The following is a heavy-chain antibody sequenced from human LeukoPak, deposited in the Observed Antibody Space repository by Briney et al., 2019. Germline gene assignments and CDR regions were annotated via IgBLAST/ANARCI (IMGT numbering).Heavy chain of an antibody. CDR2: IIPIFGTA. Sequence: SVKISCKASGGTFSSYAISWVRQAPGQGLEWMGGIIPIFGTANYAQKFQGRVTITTDESTSTAYMELSSLRSEDTAVYYCARGIEMATIGLGYWGQGTLVTVSS. CDR3: ARGIEMATIGLGY. V-gene: IGHV1-69*05. D-gene: IGHD5-24*01. CDR1: GGTFSSYA. J-gene: IGHJ4*02.